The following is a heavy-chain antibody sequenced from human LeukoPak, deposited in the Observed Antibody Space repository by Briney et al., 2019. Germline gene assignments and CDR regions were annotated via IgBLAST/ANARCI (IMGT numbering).Heavy chain of an antibody. J-gene: IGHJ6*03. V-gene: IGHV4-59*01. CDR2: IYYSGST. D-gene: IGHD3-3*01. CDR1: GGSISSYY. Sequence: SETLSLTCTVSGGSISSYYWSWIRQPPGKGLEWIGYIYYSGSTNYNPSLKSRVTISVDTSKNQFSLKLSSVTAADTAVYYCATSGYNYYYYYMDVWGKGTTVTVSS. CDR3: ATSGYNYYYYYMDV.